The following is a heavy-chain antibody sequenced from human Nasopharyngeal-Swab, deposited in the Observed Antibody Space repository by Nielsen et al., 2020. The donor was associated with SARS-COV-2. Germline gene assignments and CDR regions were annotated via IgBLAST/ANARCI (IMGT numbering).Heavy chain of an antibody. CDR3: SRDRYYYDRGGYYAFDH. CDR2: IGNKDYIGTI. Sequence: GGSLRLSCTASGFTFGDYAMSWFRQAPGKGLEWVGFIGNKDYIGTIEYAASVKGRFTISRDDSKNIAYLQMNSLKIEDTAVYYCSRDRYYYDRGGYYAFDHWGQGTLVTVSS. CDR1: GFTFGDYA. J-gene: IGHJ4*02. D-gene: IGHD3-22*01. V-gene: IGHV3-49*03.